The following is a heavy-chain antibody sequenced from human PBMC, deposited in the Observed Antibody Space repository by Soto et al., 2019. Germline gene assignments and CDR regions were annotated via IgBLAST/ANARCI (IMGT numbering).Heavy chain of an antibody. CDR1: GFTFSSYS. V-gene: IGHV3-48*01. CDR2: ISGSSSTI. Sequence: GGSLRLSCAASGFTFSSYSMNWVRQAPGKGLEWVSYISGSSSTIYYADSVKGRFTISRDNAKNSLYLQMNSLRAEDTAVYYCARAILYDLQGGVMDVWGKGTTVTVSS. D-gene: IGHD3-3*01. CDR3: ARAILYDLQGGVMDV. J-gene: IGHJ6*03.